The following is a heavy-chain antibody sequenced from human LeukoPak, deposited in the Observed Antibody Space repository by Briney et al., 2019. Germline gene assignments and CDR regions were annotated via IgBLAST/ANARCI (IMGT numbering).Heavy chain of an antibody. CDR1: GFTFSNYW. Sequence: GGSLRLSCAASGFTFSNYWMAWVRQAPGKGLEWVAHINQDGSKEYYMDSVKTRFTISRDNAKNSLSLQMNSLRAEDTAVYYCVRDGGVSGYDLLDYWGQGTLVTVSS. CDR2: INQDGSKE. J-gene: IGHJ4*02. CDR3: VRDGGVSGYDLLDY. V-gene: IGHV3-7*01. D-gene: IGHD5-12*01.